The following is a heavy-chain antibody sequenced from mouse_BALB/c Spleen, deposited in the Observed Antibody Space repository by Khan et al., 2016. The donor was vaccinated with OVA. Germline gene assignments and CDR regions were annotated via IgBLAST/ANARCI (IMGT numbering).Heavy chain of an antibody. Sequence: QVQLQQPGAELVRPGASVKLSCKASGYTLTSFWMNWVKQRPGQSLEWIGMIDPSDSTTHYNQMFKEKATLTVDKSSNTAYMQLSSLTSEDSAVYCCARGGYGTSFAFWGQGTLVTVSA. D-gene: IGHD2-1*01. J-gene: IGHJ3*01. CDR1: GYTLTSFW. CDR3: ARGGYGTSFAF. V-gene: IGHV1-61*01. CDR2: IDPSDSTT.